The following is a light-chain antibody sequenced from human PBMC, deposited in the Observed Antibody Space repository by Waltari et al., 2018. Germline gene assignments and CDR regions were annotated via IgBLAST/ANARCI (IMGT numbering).Light chain of an antibody. CDR2: KVS. V-gene: IGKV2-30*01. J-gene: IGKJ1*01. CDR3: MQGTHWLWA. CDR1: QSLVYSDGNTS. Sequence: DVVMTQSPLSLPVTLGQPASISCRSSQSLVYSDGNTSLNWFQQRPGQSPGRLIYKVSNRDSGVPDRFSGSGSGTDFTLKISRVEAVDVGVYYCMQGTHWLWAFGQGTKVEIK.